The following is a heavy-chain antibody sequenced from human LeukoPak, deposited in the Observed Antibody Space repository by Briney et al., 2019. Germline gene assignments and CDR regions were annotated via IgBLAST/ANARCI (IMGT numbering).Heavy chain of an antibody. Sequence: PGGSLRLSCAASGFIFDDYAMHWVRQAPGKGLEWVSGISWNSSSTEYADSVKGRFTISRDNSKNTLYLQMNSLRAEDTAVYYCARVRGQRGYSSGWFDYWGQGTLVTVSS. V-gene: IGHV3-9*01. CDR1: GFIFDDYA. J-gene: IGHJ4*02. CDR2: ISWNSSST. CDR3: ARVRGQRGYSSGWFDY. D-gene: IGHD6-19*01.